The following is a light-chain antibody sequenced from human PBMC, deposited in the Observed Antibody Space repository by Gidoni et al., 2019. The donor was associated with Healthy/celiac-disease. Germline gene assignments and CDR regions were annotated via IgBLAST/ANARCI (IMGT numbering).Light chain of an antibody. CDR2: GAS. Sequence: EIVMTQSPATLSVSPGERATLSCRASQSVSSNLAWYQQQPGQAPRLLIYGASTRATGIPARFSGSGSGTEFTLTISSLQSEDFAVYYCQQYNNWPFFGGGTKVEIK. V-gene: IGKV3-15*01. J-gene: IGKJ4*01. CDR3: QQYNNWPF. CDR1: QSVSSN.